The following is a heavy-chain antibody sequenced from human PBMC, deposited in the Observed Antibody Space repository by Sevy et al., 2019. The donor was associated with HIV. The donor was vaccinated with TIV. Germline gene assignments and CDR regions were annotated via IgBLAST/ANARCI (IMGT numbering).Heavy chain of an antibody. Sequence: SETLSLTCTVSGGSISSYYWSWIRQPPGKGLEWIGYIYYSGSTNYNPSLKSRVTISVDTSKNQFSLKLSSVTAADTAVYYCARVEGNAGPEPGGGYYFDYWGQGTLVTVSS. CDR2: IYYSGST. CDR3: ARVEGNAGPEPGGGYYFDY. CDR1: GGSISSYY. D-gene: IGHD1-1*01. V-gene: IGHV4-59*01. J-gene: IGHJ4*02.